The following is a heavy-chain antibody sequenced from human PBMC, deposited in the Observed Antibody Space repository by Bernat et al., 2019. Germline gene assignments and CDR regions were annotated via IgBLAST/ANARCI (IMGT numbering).Heavy chain of an antibody. D-gene: IGHD3-10*01. CDR2: ISSSSSYT. CDR3: AREFIYYGSGSYYTPYNFDY. Sequence: QVQLVESGGGLVKPGGSLRLSCAASGFTFSDYYMSWIRQAPGKGLEWVSYISSSSSYTNYADSVKGRFTISRDNAKNSLYLQMNSLRAEDTAVYYCAREFIYYGSGSYYTPYNFDYWGQGTLVTVSS. V-gene: IGHV3-11*06. J-gene: IGHJ4*02. CDR1: GFTFSDYY.